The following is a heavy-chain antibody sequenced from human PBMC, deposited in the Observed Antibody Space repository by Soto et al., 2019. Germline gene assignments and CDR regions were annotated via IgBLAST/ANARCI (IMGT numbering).Heavy chain of an antibody. J-gene: IGHJ4*02. CDR3: ARVTTGRWSGYDPGFDY. Sequence: PSQTLSLTCAISGDSVSSNSAAWNWIRQSPSRGLEWLGRTYYRSKWYSDYAVSVKSRITINPDTSKNQFSLQLNSVTPEDTAVYYCARVTTGRWSGYDPGFDYWGQGTLVTVSS. CDR1: GDSVSSNSAA. CDR2: TYYRSKWYS. V-gene: IGHV6-1*01. D-gene: IGHD5-12*01.